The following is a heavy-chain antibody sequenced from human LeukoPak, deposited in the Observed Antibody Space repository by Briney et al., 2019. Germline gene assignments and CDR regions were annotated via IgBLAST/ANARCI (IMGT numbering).Heavy chain of an antibody. J-gene: IGHJ4*02. Sequence: GGSLRLSCAASGFTFSSYAMSWVRQAPGKGLEWVSAISGSGGSTYYADSVKGRFTISRDNSKNTLYLQMNSLRAEDTAVYYCASVGEGSTVVDCWGQGTLVTVSS. D-gene: IGHD3-16*01. CDR1: GFTFSSYA. CDR2: ISGSGGST. CDR3: ASVGEGSTVVDC. V-gene: IGHV3-23*01.